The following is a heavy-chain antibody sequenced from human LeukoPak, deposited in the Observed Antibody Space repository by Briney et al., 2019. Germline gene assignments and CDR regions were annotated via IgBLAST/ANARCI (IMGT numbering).Heavy chain of an antibody. V-gene: IGHV3-73*01. Sequence: GGSLRLSCAASGFTFSGSAMHWVRQASGKGLEWVGRIRSKANSYATAYAASVKGRFTISRDDSKNTAYLQMNSLKTEDTAVYYCTSGLSYSLGPQSKRFDYWGQGTLVTVSS. CDR1: GFTFSGSA. CDR3: TSGLSYSLGPQSKRFDY. J-gene: IGHJ4*02. D-gene: IGHD4-11*01. CDR2: IRSKANSYAT.